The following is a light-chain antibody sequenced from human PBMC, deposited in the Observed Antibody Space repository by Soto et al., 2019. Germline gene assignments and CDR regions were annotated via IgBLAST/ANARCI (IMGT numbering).Light chain of an antibody. CDR1: FDNGIDV. J-gene: IGLJ3*02. CDR2: ENH. Sequence: QSVLTQPPSLSAAAGQKVTISCSGFDNGIDVVSWFQHLPGKAPRLLIFENHKRPSGIPDRFSGSKSGASFTMVITGLQTGDEADDYGGAWDTSLSGGSWVFGGGTKLTVL. V-gene: IGLV1-51*02. CDR3: GAWDTSLSGGSWV.